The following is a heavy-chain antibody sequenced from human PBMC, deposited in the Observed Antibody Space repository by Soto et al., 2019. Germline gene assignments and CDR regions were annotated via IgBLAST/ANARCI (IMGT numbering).Heavy chain of an antibody. CDR2: VWKDGNTK. Sequence: QVQLVESGGGVVQPGQSLRLSCAASGFSVSNYGMHWVRQAPGKGLEWVAVVWKDGNTKHYGDSVKGRFTISRDNSKNTLELIMSSLRGEDTAVYYCARGDAWTDEAFDIWGQGTRVTVSS. CDR1: GFSVSNYG. V-gene: IGHV3-33*01. CDR3: ARGDAWTDEAFDI. D-gene: IGHD5-12*01. J-gene: IGHJ3*02.